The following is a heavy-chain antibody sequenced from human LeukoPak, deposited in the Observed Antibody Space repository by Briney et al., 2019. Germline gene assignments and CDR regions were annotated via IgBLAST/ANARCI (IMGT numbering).Heavy chain of an antibody. V-gene: IGHV1-3*01. D-gene: IGHD3-22*01. CDR1: GYIFTTYA. J-gene: IGHJ4*02. Sequence: ASVKVSCKASGYIFTTYAMHWVRQAPGQSLEWMGWINAGNGNTKYSQKFQGRVTITRDTSASTAYMELSSLRSEDTAVYYCARASYYYDSSGGDYWGQGTLVTVSS. CDR2: INAGNGNT. CDR3: ARASYYYDSSGGDY.